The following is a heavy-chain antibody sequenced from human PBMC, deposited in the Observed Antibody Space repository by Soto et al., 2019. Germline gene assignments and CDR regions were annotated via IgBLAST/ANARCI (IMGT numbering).Heavy chain of an antibody. CDR3: ARAESDQHFGY. Sequence: ASVKVSCKASGYTFTSYAMHWVRQAPGQRLEWMGWINAGNGNTKYSQKFQGRVTITRDTSTRTPYMELSSLRSEDTAVYYCARAESDQHFGYWGQGTQVTVSS. J-gene: IGHJ4*02. V-gene: IGHV1-3*01. CDR1: GYTFTSYA. CDR2: INAGNGNT. D-gene: IGHD2-2*01.